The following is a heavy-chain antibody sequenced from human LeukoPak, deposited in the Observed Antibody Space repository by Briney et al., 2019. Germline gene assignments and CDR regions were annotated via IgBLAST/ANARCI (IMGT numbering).Heavy chain of an antibody. V-gene: IGHV4-34*01. Sequence: SETLSLTCAVSGGSFSGYYWSWIRQPPGKGLEWIGEINHSGSTNYNPSLKSRVTISVDTSKNQFSLKLSSVTAADTAVYYCARGSYDSSGYYFESYYFDYWGQGTLVTVSS. J-gene: IGHJ4*02. CDR2: INHSGST. CDR3: ARGSYDSSGYYFESYYFDY. D-gene: IGHD3-22*01. CDR1: GGSFSGYY.